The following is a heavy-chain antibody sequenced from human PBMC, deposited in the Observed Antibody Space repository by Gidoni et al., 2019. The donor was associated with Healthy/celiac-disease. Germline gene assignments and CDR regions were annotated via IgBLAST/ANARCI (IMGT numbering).Heavy chain of an antibody. J-gene: IGHJ2*01. CDR3: ARVSSAGGGLWYFDL. CDR1: GGPFSSYA. Sequence: QVQLVQSGAEVKKPGSSVKVSCNASGGPFSSYAISWVRQAPGQGLEWMGGIIPIFGTANYAQKFQGRVTITADESTRTAYMELSSLRSEDTAVYYCARVSSAGGGLWYFDLWGRGTLVTVSS. CDR2: IIPIFGTA. V-gene: IGHV1-69*01. D-gene: IGHD6-19*01.